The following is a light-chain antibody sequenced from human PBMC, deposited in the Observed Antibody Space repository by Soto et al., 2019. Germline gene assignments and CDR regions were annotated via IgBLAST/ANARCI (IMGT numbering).Light chain of an antibody. Sequence: DSVLTQSPGTLSLSPGERATLSCRASQSVSSSYLAWYQQKPGQAPRLLIYGASNRATGIPDRFSGSGSGTDFTLTISRLEPEDFAVYYCQQYGSSLWTFGQGTKVDIK. CDR3: QQYGSSLWT. CDR1: QSVSSSY. CDR2: GAS. V-gene: IGKV3-20*01. J-gene: IGKJ1*01.